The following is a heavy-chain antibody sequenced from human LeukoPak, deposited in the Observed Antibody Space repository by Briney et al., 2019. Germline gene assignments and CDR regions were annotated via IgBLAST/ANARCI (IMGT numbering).Heavy chain of an antibody. Sequence: GGSLRLSCAASGFTFSSYGMHWVRQAPGKGLEWVAFIRYDGSNKYYADSVKGRFTISRDNSKNTLYLQMNSLRAEDTAVYYCAKDMSRQIWEPTDPVDYWGQGTLVTVSS. V-gene: IGHV3-30*02. CDR3: AKDMSRQIWEPTDPVDY. D-gene: IGHD1-26*01. CDR1: GFTFSSYG. CDR2: IRYDGSNK. J-gene: IGHJ4*02.